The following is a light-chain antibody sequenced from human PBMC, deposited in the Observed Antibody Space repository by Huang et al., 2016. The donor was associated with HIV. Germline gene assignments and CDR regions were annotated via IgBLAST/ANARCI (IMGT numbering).Light chain of an antibody. J-gene: IGKJ2*01. V-gene: IGKV2-28*01. CDR2: LGS. CDR1: HTPLQSNGYNH. Sequence: DIVMTQSPLSLPVTPGESASIACRSSHTPLQSNGYNHLSGYLQKPGQSPQLLSELGSNRASGVPDRFGGSGAGTHFSLNISRVEAEDVGVYYCMQALQTPYTFGHGTKLEMK. CDR3: MQALQTPYT.